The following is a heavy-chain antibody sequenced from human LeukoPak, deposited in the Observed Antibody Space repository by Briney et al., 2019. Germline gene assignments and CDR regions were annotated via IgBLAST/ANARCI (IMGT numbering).Heavy chain of an antibody. D-gene: IGHD5-18*01. V-gene: IGHV1-2*02. CDR1: GYTFTDYY. J-gene: IGHJ4*02. CDR3: ARVTGYSYGYPFDY. Sequence: ASVKVSCKSSGYTFTDYYMHWVRQAPGQGLEWMGWIDPNSGGTKYAQKFQGRVTLTRDTSISTAYMELSRLRSDDTAVYYCARVTGYSYGYPFDYWGQGTLVTVSS. CDR2: IDPNSGGT.